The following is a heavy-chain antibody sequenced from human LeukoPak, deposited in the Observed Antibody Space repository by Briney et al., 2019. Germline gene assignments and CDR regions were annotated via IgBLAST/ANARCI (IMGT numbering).Heavy chain of an antibody. J-gene: IGHJ4*02. V-gene: IGHV1-2*02. CDR3: ARETVAGRVYYFDY. Sequence: ASVKVSCKASGYTFTDYYMHWVRQAPGQGLEWMGWINPNSGGTNYAQKFQGRVTMSVDTSKNQFSLKLSSVTAADTAVYYCARETVAGRVYYFDYWGQGTLVTVSS. CDR1: GYTFTDYY. D-gene: IGHD6-19*01. CDR2: INPNSGGT.